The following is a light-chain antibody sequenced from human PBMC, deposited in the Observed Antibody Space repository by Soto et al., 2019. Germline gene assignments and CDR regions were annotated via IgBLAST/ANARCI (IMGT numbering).Light chain of an antibody. CDR1: SSDVGAYNY. V-gene: IGLV2-14*01. CDR3: TSYTTRGNHV. J-gene: IGLJ1*01. CDR2: DVS. Sequence: QSVLTQPASVSGSPGQSIAISCTGTSSDVGAYNYVSWYQQHPGKAPKLMIFDVSNRPSGVSNRFSGSKSGNTASLTISGLQAEDEADYYCTSYTTRGNHVVRIGTKVPVL.